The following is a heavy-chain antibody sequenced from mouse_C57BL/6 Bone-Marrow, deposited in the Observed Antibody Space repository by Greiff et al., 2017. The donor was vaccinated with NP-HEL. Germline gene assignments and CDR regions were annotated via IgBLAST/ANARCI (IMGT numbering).Heavy chain of an antibody. CDR2: IYPSSGNT. D-gene: IGHD3-3*01. CDR1: GYTFTSYG. CDR3: ARVGDADHLWYFDV. V-gene: IGHV1-81*01. J-gene: IGHJ1*03. Sequence: VQLQQSGAELARPGASVKLSCKASGYTFTSYGISWVKQRPGPGLEWIGEIYPSSGNTYYNEKFKGKATLTADKSSSTAYMGLRSLTSEDSAVYFCARVGDADHLWYFDVWGTGTTVTVSS.